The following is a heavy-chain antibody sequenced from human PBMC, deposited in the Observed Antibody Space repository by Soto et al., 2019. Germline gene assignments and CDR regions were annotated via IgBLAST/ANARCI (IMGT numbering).Heavy chain of an antibody. CDR2: INPSGGTT. V-gene: IGHV1-46*01. Sequence: ASVKGSCKASGYTFPTYYIYWMRQAPGQGLEWMGMINPSGGTTNYAQKFQGRVTMTRDTPTSTVYMELSSLRSDDTAVYYCAREVTVTKDYYHGMGVWRQGTTVTVSS. J-gene: IGHJ6*02. CDR1: GYTFPTYY. CDR3: AREVTVTKDYYHGMGV. D-gene: IGHD4-17*01.